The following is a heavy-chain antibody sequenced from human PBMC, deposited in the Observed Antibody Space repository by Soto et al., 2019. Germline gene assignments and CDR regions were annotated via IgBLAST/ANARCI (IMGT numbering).Heavy chain of an antibody. J-gene: IGHJ4*02. V-gene: IGHV3-33*06. CDR2: IWYDGSYK. Sequence: QVQLVESGGGVVQPGRSLRLSCAASGFTFSNYGMHWVRQAPGKGLEWVAVIWYDGSYKYYADSVKGRFTISRDNSRTTLHLQMNSLRAEDTAVYYCAKDEGRYTYGLRDCWGPGTLVTVSS. CDR1: GFTFSNYG. D-gene: IGHD5-18*01. CDR3: AKDEGRYTYGLRDC.